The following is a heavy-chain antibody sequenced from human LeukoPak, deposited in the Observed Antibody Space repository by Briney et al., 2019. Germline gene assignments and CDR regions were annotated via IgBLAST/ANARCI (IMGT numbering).Heavy chain of an antibody. CDR1: GFTFSNYN. CDR2: ITYSSTYI. D-gene: IGHD1-26*01. Sequence: GGSLRLSCAASGFTFSNYNMNWVRQAPGKVLGWVSSITYSSTYIYYADSVKGRFTISRDNAKNSVYLEMNRLRAEDTAVYYCARDPYSGGYGSYYYYYMDVWGKGTTVTISS. V-gene: IGHV3-21*01. J-gene: IGHJ6*03. CDR3: ARDPYSGGYGSYYYYYMDV.